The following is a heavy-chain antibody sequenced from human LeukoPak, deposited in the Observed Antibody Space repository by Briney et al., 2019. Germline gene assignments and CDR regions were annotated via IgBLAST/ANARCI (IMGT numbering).Heavy chain of an antibody. V-gene: IGHV3-30*04. CDR3: ARGRGASYSSSWYDS. CDR2: ISYDGSKK. D-gene: IGHD6-13*01. J-gene: IGHJ5*01. CDR1: GFTFSNYA. Sequence: PGGSLRLSCAASGFTFSNYAMHWVRQAPDKGLEWEAVISYDGSKKHYADSVKGRFTISRDNSKNTLYLQMNSLNTEDTAVYYCARGRGASYSSSWYDSWGQGTLVTVSS.